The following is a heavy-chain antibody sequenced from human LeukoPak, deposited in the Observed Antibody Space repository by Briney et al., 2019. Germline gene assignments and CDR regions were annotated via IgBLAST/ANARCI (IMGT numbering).Heavy chain of an antibody. Sequence: PSETLSLTCTVPGGSVSSGSYYWSWIRQPPGKGLEWIGYIYYSGSTNYNPSLKSRVTISVDTSKNQFSLKLSSVTAADTAVYYCARDSIRAYYGSGSYYYYYYGMDVWGQGTTVTVSS. CDR3: ARDSIRAYYGSGSYYYYYYGMDV. V-gene: IGHV4-61*01. CDR2: IYYSGST. CDR1: GGSVSSGSYY. D-gene: IGHD3-10*01. J-gene: IGHJ6*02.